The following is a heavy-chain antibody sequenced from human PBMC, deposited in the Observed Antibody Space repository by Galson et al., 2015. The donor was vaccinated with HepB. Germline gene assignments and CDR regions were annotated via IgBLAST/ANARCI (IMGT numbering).Heavy chain of an antibody. Sequence: TLSLTCTFSGASIGSSGYYWGWIRQPPGKGLEWIGSIYSGSTYYNPSLKSRVTISLDTSKNRFSLKLTSVTAADTAVYYCARDFFGSGTSFDYWGQGTLVTVSS. CDR1: GASIGSSGYY. D-gene: IGHD3-10*01. J-gene: IGHJ4*02. V-gene: IGHV4-39*07. CDR3: ARDFFGSGTSFDY. CDR2: IYSGST.